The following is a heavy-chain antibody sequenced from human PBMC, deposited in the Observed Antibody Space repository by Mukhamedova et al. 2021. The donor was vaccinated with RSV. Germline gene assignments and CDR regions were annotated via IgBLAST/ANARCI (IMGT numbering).Heavy chain of an antibody. J-gene: IGHJ4*02. D-gene: IGHD2-2*01. CDR3: ARHSSSTGTAPFDY. V-gene: IGHV3-11*06. Sequence: TISRDNAKNSLYLQMNSLRAEDTAVYYCARHSSSTGTAPFDYWGQGTLVTVSS.